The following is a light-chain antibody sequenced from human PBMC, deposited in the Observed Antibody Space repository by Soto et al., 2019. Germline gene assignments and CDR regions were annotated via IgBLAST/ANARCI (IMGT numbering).Light chain of an antibody. CDR1: QDISNY. CDR2: VAS. V-gene: IGKV1-39*01. J-gene: IGKJ5*01. CDR3: QQSYNAPIT. Sequence: IQITHSPSALSASVGDIVTIACQANQDISNYLNWYQQKPGKAPQLLIYVASRLESGVPSRFRGSGSGTDFTLTISSLQAEDFATYYCQQSYNAPITFGQGTRLETK.